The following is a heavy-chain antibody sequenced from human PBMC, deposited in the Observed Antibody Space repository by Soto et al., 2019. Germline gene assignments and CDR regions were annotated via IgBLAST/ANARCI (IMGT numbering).Heavy chain of an antibody. CDR1: GGTFSSYA. V-gene: IGHV1-69*06. D-gene: IGHD6-13*01. CDR3: AREGGYSSSPAFDI. J-gene: IGHJ3*02. CDR2: IIPIFGTA. Sequence: QVQLVQSGAEVKKPGSSVKVSCKASGGTFSSYAISWVRQAPGQGLEWMGGIIPIFGTANYAQKFQGRVTITADKSTSTANMELSSLRSQDTAVYYCAREGGYSSSPAFDIWGQGTMVTVSS.